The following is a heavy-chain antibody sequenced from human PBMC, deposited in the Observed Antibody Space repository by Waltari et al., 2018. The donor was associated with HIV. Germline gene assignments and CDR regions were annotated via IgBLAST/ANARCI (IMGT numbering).Heavy chain of an antibody. CDR3: AQRFRPYYYDSSGYGAFDI. J-gene: IGHJ3*02. CDR1: GFSLSTSGVG. D-gene: IGHD3-22*01. Sequence: QITLKESGPTLVKPTQTLTLTCTFSGFSLSTSGVGVGWIRQPQGKALEWLALIYWNDDKRYSPSLKSRLTITKDTSKNQVVLTMTNMDPVDTATYYCAQRFRPYYYDSSGYGAFDIWGQGTMVTVSS. CDR2: IYWNDDK. V-gene: IGHV2-5*01.